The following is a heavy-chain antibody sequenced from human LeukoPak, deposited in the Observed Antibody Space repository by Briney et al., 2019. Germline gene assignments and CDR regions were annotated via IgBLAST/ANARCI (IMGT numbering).Heavy chain of an antibody. CDR3: ARQVYDSSGPFGY. CDR1: GGSISSGDYY. Sequence: SETLSLTCTVSGGSISSGDYYWSWIRQPPGKGLEWIGYIYYSGSTYYNPSLKSRVTISVDTSKNQFSLKLSSVTAADTAVYYCARQVYDSSGPFGYWGQGTLVTVSS. J-gene: IGHJ4*02. V-gene: IGHV4-30-4*02. CDR2: IYYSGST. D-gene: IGHD3-22*01.